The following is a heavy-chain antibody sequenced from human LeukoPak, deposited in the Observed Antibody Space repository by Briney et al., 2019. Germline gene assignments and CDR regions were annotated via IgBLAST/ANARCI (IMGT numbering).Heavy chain of an antibody. CDR1: GFTFSNYW. Sequence: GGSLRLSCAASGFTFSNYWMHWVRQAPGKGLVWVSRINTDGTITTYADPVKGRFTISRDNAKYTLYLQMNSLRVEDTAVYYCATSFYDSSDYRDYWGQGTLVAVSS. D-gene: IGHD3-22*01. CDR2: INTDGTIT. V-gene: IGHV3-74*01. J-gene: IGHJ4*02. CDR3: ATSFYDSSDYRDY.